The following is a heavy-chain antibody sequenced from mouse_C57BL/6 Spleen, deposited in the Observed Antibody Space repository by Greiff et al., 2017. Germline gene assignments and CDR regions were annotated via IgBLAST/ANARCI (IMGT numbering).Heavy chain of an antibody. CDR1: GYSITSGYY. CDR3: AREGVYDYDGYFDV. J-gene: IGHJ1*03. V-gene: IGHV3-6*01. CDR2: ISYDGSN. Sequence: EVKLMESGPGLVKPSQSLSLTCSVTGYSITSGYYWNWIRQFPGNKLEWMGYISYDGSNNYNPSLKNRISITRDTSKNQFFLKLNSVTTEDTATYYCAREGVYDYDGYFDVWGTGTTVTVSS. D-gene: IGHD2-4*01.